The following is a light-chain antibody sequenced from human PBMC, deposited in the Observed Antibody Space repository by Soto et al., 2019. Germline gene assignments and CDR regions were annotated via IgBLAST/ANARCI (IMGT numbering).Light chain of an antibody. CDR1: RSNIGNNY. J-gene: IGLJ1*01. CDR2: DSN. Sequence: QSVLTQPPSLSAAPGQTVTISCSGSRSNIGNNYVSWYQQFPGAAPKLLIYDSNKRPPGIPERFSASKSGTSATLGITGLRTGDEADYYCGAWDGSLELYLFGSGTKLTVL. V-gene: IGLV1-51*01. CDR3: GAWDGSLELYL.